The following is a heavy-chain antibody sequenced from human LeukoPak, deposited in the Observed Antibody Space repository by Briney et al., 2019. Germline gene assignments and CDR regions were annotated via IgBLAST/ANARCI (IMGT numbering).Heavy chain of an antibody. D-gene: IGHD3-3*01. CDR1: GGSISSYY. CDR2: INHSGST. CDR3: ARGGFWSGYRYYYYYYGMDV. J-gene: IGHJ6*02. Sequence: SETLSLTCTVSGGSISSYYWGWIRQPPGKGLEWIGEINHSGSTNYNPSLKSRVTISVDTSKNQFSLKLSSVTAADTAVYYCARGGFWSGYRYYYYYYGMDVWGQGTTVTVSS. V-gene: IGHV4-34*01.